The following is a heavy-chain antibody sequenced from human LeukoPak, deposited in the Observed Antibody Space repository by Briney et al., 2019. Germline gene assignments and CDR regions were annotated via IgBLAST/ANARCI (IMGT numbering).Heavy chain of an antibody. D-gene: IGHD3-10*01. Sequence: SETLSLTCAVYGGSFSGYYWSWIRQPPGKGLEWIEEINHSGSTNYNPSLKSRVTISVDTSKNQFSLKLSSVTAADTAVYYCARGRITMVRGVIIRSVCNWFDPWGQGTLVTVSS. CDR1: GGSFSGYY. CDR2: INHSGST. J-gene: IGHJ5*02. CDR3: ARGRITMVRGVIIRSVCNWFDP. V-gene: IGHV4-34*01.